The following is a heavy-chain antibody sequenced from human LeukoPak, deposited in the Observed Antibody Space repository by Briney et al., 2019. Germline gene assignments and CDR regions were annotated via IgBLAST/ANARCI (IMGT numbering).Heavy chain of an antibody. CDR1: GFTFSSYA. Sequence: PGGSLRPSRAASGFTFSSYAMHWVRHAPGKGLEWVAGISYDGRNNYYVDSVKGRFTISRDNSKNTLSLRMNSLRAEDTAVYYCAREAGRGYSPNTYFDYWGQGTLVTVSA. D-gene: IGHD5-18*01. V-gene: IGHV3-30*04. CDR3: AREAGRGYSPNTYFDY. J-gene: IGHJ4*02. CDR2: ISYDGRNN.